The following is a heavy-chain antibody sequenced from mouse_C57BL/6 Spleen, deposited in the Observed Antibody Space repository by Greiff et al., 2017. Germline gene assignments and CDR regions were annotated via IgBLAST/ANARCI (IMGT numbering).Heavy chain of an antibody. CDR2: IYPGSGST. J-gene: IGHJ2*01. V-gene: IGHV1-55*01. D-gene: IGHD1-1*01. CDR3: AKPPMGSSYDFDY. CDR1: GYTFTSYW. Sequence: QVQLQQPGAELVKPGASVKMSCKASGYTFTSYWITWVKQRPGQGLEWIGDIYPGSGSTNYNEKFKSKATLTVDTSSSTAYMQLSSLTSEDSAVYYCAKPPMGSSYDFDYWGQGTTLTVSS.